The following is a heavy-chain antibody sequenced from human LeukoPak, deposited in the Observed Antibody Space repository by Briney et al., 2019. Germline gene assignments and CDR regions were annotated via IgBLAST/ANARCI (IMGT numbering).Heavy chain of an antibody. CDR2: IPYDGSNN. CDR1: GFTFSAYG. Sequence: GRSLRLSCAASGFTFSAYGMHWVRQAPGKGLEWVAVIPYDGSNNYYADSVKGRFTISRDISKNTLYLQMNGLRVEDTALYYCAKSLHYYGSGSYLLDYWGQGTLVTVSS. V-gene: IGHV3-30*18. CDR3: AKSLHYYGSGSYLLDY. D-gene: IGHD3-10*01. J-gene: IGHJ4*02.